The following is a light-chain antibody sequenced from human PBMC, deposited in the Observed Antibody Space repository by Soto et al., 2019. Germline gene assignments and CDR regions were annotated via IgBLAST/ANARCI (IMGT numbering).Light chain of an antibody. CDR3: CSYAGSSTWV. CDR2: EGS. Sequence: QSALTQPASVSGSPGQSITISCTGTSSDVGSYNLVSWYQQHPGKAPKLMIYEGSKRPSGVSNRVSGSKSGNTASLTNSGLQAEDEADYYCCSYAGSSTWVFGGGTKVTVL. V-gene: IGLV2-23*01. CDR1: SSDVGSYNL. J-gene: IGLJ3*02.